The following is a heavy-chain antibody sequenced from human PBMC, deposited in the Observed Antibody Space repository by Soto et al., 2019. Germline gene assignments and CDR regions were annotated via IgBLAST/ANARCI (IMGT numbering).Heavy chain of an antibody. CDR1: GGSISSGGYS. CDR2: IYHSGST. CDR3: ARAYDFWSGYHQYYFDY. J-gene: IGHJ4*02. Sequence: QLQLQESGSGLVKPSQTLSLTCAVSGGSISSGGYSWSWIRQPPGKGLEWIGYIYHSGSTYYNPSLKSRVTISVDRSKNQFSLKLSSVTDADTAVYYCARAYDFWSGYHQYYFDYWGQGTLVTVSS. D-gene: IGHD3-3*01. V-gene: IGHV4-30-2*01.